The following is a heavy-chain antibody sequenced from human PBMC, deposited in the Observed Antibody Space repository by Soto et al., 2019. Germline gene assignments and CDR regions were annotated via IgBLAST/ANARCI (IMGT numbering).Heavy chain of an antibody. D-gene: IGHD6-13*01. CDR3: GRGPSPRAPAGGTPYYYAMDV. V-gene: IGHV1-8*02. CDR2: MNPINGAT. J-gene: IGHJ6*02. Sequence: ASVKVSCKASVYDFTAYDINWVRQASGQWLEWMGWMNPINGATGSARRFQGRVSMTRNTATNTSYLELTSLRSDDTAVYYCGRGPSPRAPAGGTPYYYAMDVWGQGTTVTVSS. CDR1: VYDFTAYD.